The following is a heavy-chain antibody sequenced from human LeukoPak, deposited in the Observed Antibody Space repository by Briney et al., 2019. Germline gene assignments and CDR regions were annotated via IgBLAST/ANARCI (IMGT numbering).Heavy chain of an antibody. CDR1: GGSISSYY. D-gene: IGHD6-19*01. J-gene: IGHJ6*02. CDR2: IYYSGST. V-gene: IGHV4-59*01. CDR3: ARGIAVAGTSGYYYGMDV. Sequence: SETLSLTCTVSGGSISSYYWSWIRQPPGEGLEWIGYIYYSGSTNYNPSLKGRVTISVATSKNQFSLKLSSVTAADTAVYYCARGIAVAGTSGYYYGMDVWGQGTTVTVSS.